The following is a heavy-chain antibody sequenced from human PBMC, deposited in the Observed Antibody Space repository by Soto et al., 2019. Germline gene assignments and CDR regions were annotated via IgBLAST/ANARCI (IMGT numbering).Heavy chain of an antibody. Sequence: EVQFLESGGGSVQPGGSLRLSCAASGFTFSTYAMSWVRQAPGKGLEWVSRIIVSGASTDYADPVKGRFTISRDNSKNTLYLQMNSLRAEDTAVYYCARNPPGYYGPTIHWGQGTLVTVSS. V-gene: IGHV3-23*01. CDR3: ARNPPGYYGPTIH. CDR1: GFTFSTYA. CDR2: IIVSGAST. J-gene: IGHJ4*02. D-gene: IGHD3-10*01.